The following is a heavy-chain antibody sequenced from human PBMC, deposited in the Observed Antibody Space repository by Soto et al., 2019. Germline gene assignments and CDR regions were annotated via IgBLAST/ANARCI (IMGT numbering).Heavy chain of an antibody. CDR3: XXXXXPTDY. Sequence: QVQLVQSGAEVKKPGASVKVSCKTSGYTFTSYHISWVRQAPGQGLEWMGWISAYNTNTNYAQKFQGRVTMTTDTLTSTAYMELRSLRSDXXXXXXXXXXXXPTDYWGQGTLVTVSS. CDR2: ISAYNTNT. J-gene: IGHJ4*02. CDR1: GYTFTSYH. V-gene: IGHV1-18*01.